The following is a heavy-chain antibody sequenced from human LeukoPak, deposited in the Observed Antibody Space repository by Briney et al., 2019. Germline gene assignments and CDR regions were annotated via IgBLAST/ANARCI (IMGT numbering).Heavy chain of an antibody. J-gene: IGHJ4*02. CDR1: GYSFSTYS. Sequence: ASVHVSCQASGYSFSTYSITWVRQAPGQGLEWMGWINTYNGNAISAQKFQDRFTMTTDASTSTVYMALWSLTSDDTAIYYWAREASSSGYWDYYDNTAVRLGPFDNWGQGTLVTVSS. V-gene: IGHV1-18*01. CDR3: AREASSSGYWDYYDNTAVRLGPFDN. D-gene: IGHD3-22*01. CDR2: INTYNGNA.